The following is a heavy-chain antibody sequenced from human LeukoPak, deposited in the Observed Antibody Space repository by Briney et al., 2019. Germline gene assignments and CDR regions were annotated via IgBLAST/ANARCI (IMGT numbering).Heavy chain of an antibody. CDR2: INPNSSCT. V-gene: IGHV1-2*02. J-gene: IGHJ3*02. CDR3: ARDAVVAARLKPDAFDM. CDR1: GYTFTGYY. D-gene: IGHD6-25*01. Sequence: GASVKVSCKASGYTFTGYYMHWVRQAPGQGLEWIGWINPNSSCTNYAEKVKGRVTITRDNANSSPYMELSRLRSDDTAVYYCARDAVVAARLKPDAFDMWGQGPMVTVSS.